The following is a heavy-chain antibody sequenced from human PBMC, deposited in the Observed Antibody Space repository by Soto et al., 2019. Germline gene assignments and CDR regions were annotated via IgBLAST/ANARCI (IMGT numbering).Heavy chain of an antibody. CDR2: VDHIGST. V-gene: IGHV4-59*01. Sequence: PSETLSLTCAVYGGSFSSYFWSWIRQPPGKGLEWIGRVDHIGSTNYNPSLKSRVTISVDTFKNQFSLKLSSVTAADTAVYYCARYDILSGSYDYFQFWGQGTLVTVS. CDR1: GGSFSSYF. CDR3: ARYDILSGSYDYFQF. J-gene: IGHJ4*02. D-gene: IGHD3-9*01.